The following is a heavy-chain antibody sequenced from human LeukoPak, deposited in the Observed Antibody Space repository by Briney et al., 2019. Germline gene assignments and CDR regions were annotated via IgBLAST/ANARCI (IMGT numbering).Heavy chain of an antibody. J-gene: IGHJ4*02. CDR3: ARAGFTRPFDY. CDR1: GGSISSYY. CDR2: IYYSGST. V-gene: IGHV4-59*08. Sequence: PSETLSLTCTVSGGSISSYYWSWLRQPPGKGLEWIGYIYYSGSTNYNPSLKSRVTISVDTSKNQFSLKLSSVTAADTAVYYCARAGFTRPFDYWGQGTLVTVSS. D-gene: IGHD5-12*01.